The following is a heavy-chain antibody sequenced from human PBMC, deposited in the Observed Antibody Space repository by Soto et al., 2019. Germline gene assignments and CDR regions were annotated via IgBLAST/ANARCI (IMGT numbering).Heavy chain of an antibody. CDR3: ARDSSVLPSPLDWFDP. J-gene: IGHJ5*02. CDR2: IKQDGSEK. Sequence: EVQLVESGGGLVQPGGSLRLSCAASGFTFSSYWMSWVRQAPGKGLEWVATIKQDGSEKYYVDSVKGRFTISRDNARNSLYLQMNTRRAETTAVYYCARDSSVLPSPLDWFDPWGQGTLVTVSS. V-gene: IGHV3-7*01. D-gene: IGHD2-2*01. CDR1: GFTFSSYW.